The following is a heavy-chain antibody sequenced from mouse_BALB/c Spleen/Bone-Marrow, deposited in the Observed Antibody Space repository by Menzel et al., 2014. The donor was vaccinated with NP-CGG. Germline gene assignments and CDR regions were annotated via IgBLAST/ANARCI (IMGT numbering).Heavy chain of an antibody. D-gene: IGHD2-1*01. CDR3: ARGGNFLWYFDV. V-gene: IGHV1-9*01. J-gene: IGHJ1*01. CDR1: GYTFRSHW. CDR2: ILPGSGST. Sequence: VQRVESGAELMKPGASVKISCKATGYTFRSHWVEWVKQRPGHGLEWIGEILPGSGSTYYNEKFKGKATFTADTSSNTAYVQLSSLTSEDSAVYYCARGGNFLWYFDVWGAGTTVTVSS.